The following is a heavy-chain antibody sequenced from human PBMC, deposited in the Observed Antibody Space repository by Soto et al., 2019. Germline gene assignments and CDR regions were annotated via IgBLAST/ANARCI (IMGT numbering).Heavy chain of an antibody. J-gene: IGHJ3*02. Sequence: PSETLSLTCTVSGGSISSGGYYWSWIRRHPGKGLEWIGYIYYSGSTYYNPSLKSRVTISVDTSKNQFSLKLSSVTAADTAVYYCASRMITFGGVIAPLDAFDIWGQGTMVTVSS. V-gene: IGHV4-31*03. CDR2: IYYSGST. CDR3: ASRMITFGGVIAPLDAFDI. D-gene: IGHD3-16*02. CDR1: GGSISSGGYY.